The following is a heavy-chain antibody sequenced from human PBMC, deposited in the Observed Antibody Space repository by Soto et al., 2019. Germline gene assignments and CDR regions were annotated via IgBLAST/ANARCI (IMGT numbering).Heavy chain of an antibody. CDR3: ARVDSSSSYYYYGMDV. J-gene: IGHJ6*02. Sequence: PSETLSLTCTVSGGSISSGGYYWSWIRQHPGKGLEWIGYIYYSGSTYYNPSLKSRVTISVDTSKNQFSLKLSSVTAADTAVYYCARVDSSSSYYYYGMDVWGQGTTVTVSS. CDR2: IYYSGST. V-gene: IGHV4-31*03. D-gene: IGHD6-6*01. CDR1: GGSISSGGYY.